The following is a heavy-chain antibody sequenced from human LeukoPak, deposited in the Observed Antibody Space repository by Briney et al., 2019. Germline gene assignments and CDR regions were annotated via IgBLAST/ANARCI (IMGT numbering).Heavy chain of an antibody. CDR2: ISYSGGT. CDR1: GGSISSYF. J-gene: IGHJ2*01. D-gene: IGHD3-22*01. Sequence: SETLSLTCTVSGGSISSYFWNWVRQPPGKGLEWIGYISYSGGTSYNSSFNSRVTISLETSKKQVSLKLNFVTAADTAVYFCARGVGSGGYYGSSHWHLDLWGRGTLVTVSS. CDR3: ARGVGSGGYYGSSHWHLDL. V-gene: IGHV4-59*01.